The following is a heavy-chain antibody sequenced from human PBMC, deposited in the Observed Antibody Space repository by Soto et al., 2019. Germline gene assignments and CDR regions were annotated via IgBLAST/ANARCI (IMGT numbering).Heavy chain of an antibody. CDR1: GFAFSAYY. Sequence: QVHLMESGGGLVKPGGSLRLSCAASGFAFSAYYMSWIRQAPGKGLEWLSYISESGTTIYYADSVKGRFTISWDNAKNSLYLQMNSLRVEDTAVYYCTRSDYDTSGYTDYWGQGTLVTVSS. CDR3: TRSDYDTSGYTDY. V-gene: IGHV3-11*01. J-gene: IGHJ4*02. D-gene: IGHD3-22*01. CDR2: ISESGTTI.